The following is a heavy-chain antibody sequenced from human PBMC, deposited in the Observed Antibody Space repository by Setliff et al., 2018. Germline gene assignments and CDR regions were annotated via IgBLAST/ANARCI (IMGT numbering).Heavy chain of an antibody. J-gene: IGHJ4*02. CDR2: INDSGTT. Sequence: LSLTCSVSGGSISGSHYYWGWIRQSPGKGLEWIGEINDSGTTNYSPSLKSRVTISVDTSKNQFSLNLTSVTAADTALYYCRFWSYVYKNDYWAQGTLVTVSS. D-gene: IGHD3-16*01. V-gene: IGHV4-39*03. CDR1: GGSISGSHYY. CDR3: RFWSYVYKNDY.